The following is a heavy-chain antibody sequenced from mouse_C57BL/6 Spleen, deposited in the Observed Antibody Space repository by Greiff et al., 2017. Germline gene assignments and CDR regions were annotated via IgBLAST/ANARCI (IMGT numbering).Heavy chain of an antibody. V-gene: IGHV1-81*01. CDR2: IYPRSGNT. J-gene: IGHJ4*01. D-gene: IGHD1-1*01. CDR3: ARGDYYGSSYYYYAMDY. Sequence: QVQLQQSGAELARPGASVKLSCKASGYTFTSYGISWVKQRTGQGLEWIGEIYPRSGNTYYNEKFKGKATLTADKSSSTAYMELRSLTSEDSAVYFGARGDYYGSSYYYYAMDYWGQGTSVTVSS. CDR1: GYTFTSYG.